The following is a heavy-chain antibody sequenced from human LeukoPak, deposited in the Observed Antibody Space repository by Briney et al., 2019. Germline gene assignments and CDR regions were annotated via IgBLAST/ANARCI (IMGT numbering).Heavy chain of an antibody. V-gene: IGHV1-18*01. CDR1: GYTFTSYG. Sequence: ASVKVSCKASGYTFTSYGISWVRQAPGQGLEWMGWISAYNGNTNYAQKLQGRVTMTTDTSTSTAYMELSSLRSEDTAVYYCATLRGDYYGSGSYYKNDYWGQGTLVTVSS. D-gene: IGHD3-10*01. CDR3: ATLRGDYYGSGSYYKNDY. J-gene: IGHJ4*02. CDR2: ISAYNGNT.